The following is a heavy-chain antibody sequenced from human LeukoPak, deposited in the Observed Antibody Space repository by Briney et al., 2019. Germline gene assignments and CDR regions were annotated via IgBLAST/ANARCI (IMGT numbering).Heavy chain of an antibody. J-gene: IGHJ6*03. D-gene: IGHD6-6*01. CDR3: ARPYSSSYYYYYMDV. Sequence: PSETLSLTCAVYGGSFSGYYWSWIRQPPGKGLEWIGEINHSGSTNYNPSLKSRVTISVDTSKNQFSLKLSSVTAADTAVYYCARPYSSSYYYYYMDVWGKGTTVTVSS. CDR2: INHSGST. CDR1: GGSFSGYY. V-gene: IGHV4-34*01.